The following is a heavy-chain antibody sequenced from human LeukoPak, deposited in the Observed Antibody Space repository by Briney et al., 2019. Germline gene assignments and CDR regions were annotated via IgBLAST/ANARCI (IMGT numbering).Heavy chain of an antibody. V-gene: IGHV4-59*01. Sequence: SETLSLTCTVSGGSISSYYWSWIRQPPGKGLEWIGYIHNSGITNYNPSLKSRVTISVDTSKNQFSLKLSAVTAADTAVYYCARDRYYYDSSGTRWFDPWGQGTLVTVSS. CDR3: ARDRYYYDSSGTRWFDP. CDR2: IHNSGIT. J-gene: IGHJ5*02. D-gene: IGHD3-22*01. CDR1: GGSISSYY.